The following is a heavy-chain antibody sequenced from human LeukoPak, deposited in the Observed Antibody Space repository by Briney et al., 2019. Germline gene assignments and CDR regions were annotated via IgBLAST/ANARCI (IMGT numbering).Heavy chain of an antibody. CDR3: ARGDKQWLVLSPFFDY. CDR1: GFTFSSYA. D-gene: IGHD6-19*01. J-gene: IGHJ4*02. CDR2: VSYDGSNK. Sequence: GRSLRLSCAASGFTFSSYAMHWVRQAPGKGLEWVAVVSYDGSNKYYADSVRGRFTISRDNSKNTLYLQMNSLGAEDTAVYYCARGDKQWLVLSPFFDYWGQGTLVTVSS. V-gene: IGHV3-30*01.